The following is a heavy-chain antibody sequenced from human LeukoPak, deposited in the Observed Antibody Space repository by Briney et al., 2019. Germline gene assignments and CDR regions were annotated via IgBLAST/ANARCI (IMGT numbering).Heavy chain of an antibody. CDR3: AKLARASVRGTFDH. V-gene: IGHV3-23*01. CDR1: GFTFTNYA. CDR2: INNVAGST. J-gene: IGHJ4*02. Sequence: GGSLRLSCSASGFTFTNYAMSWVRQAPGKGLEWVSIINNVAGSTYYADSVKGRFTITRHNSKDTLYLQMNSLRAEDTAVYYCAKLARASVRGTFDHWGQGTLVTVSS. D-gene: IGHD3-10*01.